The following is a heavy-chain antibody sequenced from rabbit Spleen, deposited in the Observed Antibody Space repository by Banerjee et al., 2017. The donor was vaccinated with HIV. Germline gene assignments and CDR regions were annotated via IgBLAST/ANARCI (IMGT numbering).Heavy chain of an antibody. CDR2: IVGGSGHT. Sequence: QQQLEESGGGLVKPGGTRTLTCTASGFSFSDNYWICWVRQAPGKGLESIACIVGGSGHTWYATRVNGRVTISRSTSLNTVTLQMTSLTAADTATYFCARGAAGYAWPYYFNLWGQGTLVTVS. CDR3: ARGAAGYAWPYYFNL. CDR1: GFSFSDNYW. J-gene: IGHJ4*01. V-gene: IGHV1S43*01. D-gene: IGHD6-1*01.